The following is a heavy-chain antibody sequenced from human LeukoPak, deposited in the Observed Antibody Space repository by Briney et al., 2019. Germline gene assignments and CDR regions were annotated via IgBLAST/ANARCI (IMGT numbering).Heavy chain of an antibody. D-gene: IGHD6-6*01. Sequence: PGGSLRLSCAASGFTFSSYAMSWVRQAPGKGLEWVSAISGSGGSTYYADSVKGRFTISRDNSKNSLYLQMNSLRAEDTAVYYCARGRRSSWGAGDYWGQGTLVTVSS. CDR3: ARGRRSSWGAGDY. V-gene: IGHV3-23*01. CDR1: GFTFSSYA. J-gene: IGHJ4*02. CDR2: ISGSGGST.